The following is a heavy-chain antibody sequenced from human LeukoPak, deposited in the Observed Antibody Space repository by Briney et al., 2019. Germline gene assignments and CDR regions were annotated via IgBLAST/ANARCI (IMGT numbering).Heavy chain of an antibody. J-gene: IGHJ5*02. D-gene: IGHD6-19*01. V-gene: IGHV1-2*02. Sequence: GASVKVSCKASGYTFTGYYMHWVRQAPGQGLEWMGWINPNSGGTNYAQKLQGRVTMTRDTSISTAYMELSRLRSDDTAVYYCARDVAGRNWFDPWGQGTLVTVSS. CDR3: ARDVAGRNWFDP. CDR1: GYTFTGYY. CDR2: INPNSGGT.